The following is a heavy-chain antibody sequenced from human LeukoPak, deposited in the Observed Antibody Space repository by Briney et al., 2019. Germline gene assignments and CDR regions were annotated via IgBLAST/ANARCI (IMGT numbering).Heavy chain of an antibody. CDR3: ARDITLTRGGRSDY. Sequence: TGGSLRLSCAASGFTFSSYWMYWVRQAPGKGLVWVSRINTDGRTTNYAGSVKGRFTISRDNAKNTLYLQMNSLRAEDTAVYYCARDITLTRGGRSDYWGHGTLVTVSA. CDR1: GFTFSSYW. CDR2: INTDGRTT. J-gene: IGHJ4*01. D-gene: IGHD3-10*01. V-gene: IGHV3-74*01.